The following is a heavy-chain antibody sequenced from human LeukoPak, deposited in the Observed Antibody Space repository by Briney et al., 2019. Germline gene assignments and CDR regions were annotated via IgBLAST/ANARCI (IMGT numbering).Heavy chain of an antibody. J-gene: IGHJ4*02. CDR2: ISSGSSTI. D-gene: IGHD1-26*01. CDR1: AVTFSSYS. V-gene: IGHV3-48*04. Sequence: GGSLRLSCAASAVTFSSYSMNWGPDALGKGLEWVSFISSGSSTIYSADSGKGRFTISGENAKNSLYLQMNSLRAEDPAGYYCARDRGGSDSAIDYWGQGTLVTVSS. CDR3: ARDRGGSDSAIDY.